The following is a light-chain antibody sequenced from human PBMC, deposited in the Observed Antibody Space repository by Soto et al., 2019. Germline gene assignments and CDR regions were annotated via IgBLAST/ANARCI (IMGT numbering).Light chain of an antibody. CDR1: QSIKNW. Sequence: DIQMTQSPSTLSASVGDRVTITCRASQSIKNWWAWYQQKPGEAPKLLIYTASTLESGVPSRFSGSGSGTECTLTISCLQPDDVATYHCQQYNSYSQFTFGPGTKVDIK. CDR3: QQYNSYSQFT. J-gene: IGKJ3*01. CDR2: TAS. V-gene: IGKV1-5*03.